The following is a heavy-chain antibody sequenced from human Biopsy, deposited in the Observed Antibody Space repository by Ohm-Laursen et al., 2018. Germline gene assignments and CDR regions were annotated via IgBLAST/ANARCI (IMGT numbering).Heavy chain of an antibody. D-gene: IGHD5-12*01. V-gene: IGHV4-31*03. CDR2: ISNSDNT. CDR3: ARLGSGDYFPTFFDF. CDR1: GVSINGGRYY. Sequence: TLSLTCTVSGVSINGGRYYWNWIRHHPGKGLEWFGNISNSDNTYYNPSLKSRVTISVDTSKNQFSLKLSTVTAADTAVYYCARLGSGDYFPTFFDFWGQGALVTVSS. J-gene: IGHJ4*02.